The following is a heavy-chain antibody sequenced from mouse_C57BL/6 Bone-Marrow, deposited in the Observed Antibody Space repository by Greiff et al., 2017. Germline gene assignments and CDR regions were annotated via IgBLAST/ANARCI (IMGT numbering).Heavy chain of an antibody. CDR2: ISSGGDYI. Sequence: EVQVVESGEGLVKPGGSLKLSCAASGFNFSSYAMSWVRQTPEKRLEWVAYISSGGDYIYYADTVKGRFTISRDNARNTLYLQMSSLKSEDTAMYYCTRDEDYYGSSYYWYFDVWGTGTTVTVSS. J-gene: IGHJ1*03. CDR3: TRDEDYYGSSYYWYFDV. D-gene: IGHD1-1*01. CDR1: GFNFSSYA. V-gene: IGHV5-9-1*02.